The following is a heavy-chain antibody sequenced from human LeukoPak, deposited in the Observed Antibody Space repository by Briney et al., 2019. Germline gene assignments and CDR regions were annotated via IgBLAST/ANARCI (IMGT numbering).Heavy chain of an antibody. CDR2: INHSGST. CDR3: ARGRLQDYVWGSYRPYYFDY. V-gene: IGHV4-61*01. D-gene: IGHD3-16*02. Sequence: SETLSLTCTVSGGSVSSGSYYWSWIRQPPGRGLEWIGEINHSGSTNYNPSLKSRVTISVDTSKNQFSLKLSSVTAADTAVYYCARGRLQDYVWGSYRPYYFDYWGQGTLVTVSS. CDR1: GGSVSSGSYY. J-gene: IGHJ4*02.